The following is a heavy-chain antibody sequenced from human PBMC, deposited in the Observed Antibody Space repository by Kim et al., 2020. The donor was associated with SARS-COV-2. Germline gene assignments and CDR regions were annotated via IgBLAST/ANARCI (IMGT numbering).Heavy chain of an antibody. Sequence: GGSLRLSCATSGFSFSSYWMGWVRQAPGKGLEWVANIKQDGSEIYYVDSVKGRFTISRDNAKNSLYLQMNSLGGEDTAVYYCTRDGADFRYIQVFWGQGTLVTVSS. CDR2: IKQDGSEI. J-gene: IGHJ4*02. D-gene: IGHD1-20*01. V-gene: IGHV3-7*03. CDR3: TRDGADFRYIQVF. CDR1: GFSFSSYW.